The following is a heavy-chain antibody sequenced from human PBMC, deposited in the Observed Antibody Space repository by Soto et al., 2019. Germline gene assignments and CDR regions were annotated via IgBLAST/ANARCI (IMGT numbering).Heavy chain of an antibody. J-gene: IGHJ5*02. D-gene: IGHD6-6*01. CDR2: ISSSGGTI. CDR1: GFTFSSYE. CDR3: ARGGAARATNWFDP. Sequence: PGGSLRLSCAASGFTFSSYEMNWVRQAPGKGLEWVSYISSSGGTIHYADSVKGRFTISRDSARNSLYLQMNSLRAEDTAVYYCARGGAARATNWFDPWGQGTLVTVSS. V-gene: IGHV3-48*03.